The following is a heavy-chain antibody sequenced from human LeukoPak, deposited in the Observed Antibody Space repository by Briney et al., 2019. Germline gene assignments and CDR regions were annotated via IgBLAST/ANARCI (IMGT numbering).Heavy chain of an antibody. CDR3: ARQALDPASIAAPDWFDP. CDR2: IYYSGST. Sequence: SETLSLTCTVSGGSISSSSYYWGWIRQPPGKGLEWIGSIYYSGSTYYNPSLKSRVTISVDTSENQFSLKLSSVTAADTAVYYCARQALDPASIAAPDWFDPWGQGTLVTVSS. V-gene: IGHV4-39*01. D-gene: IGHD6-6*01. J-gene: IGHJ5*02. CDR1: GGSISSSSYY.